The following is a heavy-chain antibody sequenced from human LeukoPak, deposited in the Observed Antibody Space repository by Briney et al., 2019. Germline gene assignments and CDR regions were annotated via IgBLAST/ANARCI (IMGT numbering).Heavy chain of an antibody. CDR1: GYSLTELS. J-gene: IGHJ4*02. D-gene: IGHD1-26*01. CDR2: FNPEDGET. V-gene: IGHV1-24*01. Sequence: ASVKVSCKVSGYSLTELSIHWVRQAPGKGLEWMGGFNPEDGETIYAQKFQGRVTMTEDTSTDTAYMELSSLRSEDTAMDYCTTEGDSKWELQGYLDYWGQGTLVTVSS. CDR3: TTEGDSKWELQGYLDY.